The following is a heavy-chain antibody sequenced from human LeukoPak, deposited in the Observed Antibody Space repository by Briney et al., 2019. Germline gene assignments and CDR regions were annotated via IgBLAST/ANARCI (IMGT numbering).Heavy chain of an antibody. CDR1: GFTFSSYA. V-gene: IGHV3-23*01. D-gene: IGHD3-10*01. Sequence: GGSLRLSCAASGFTFSSYAMSWVRQAPGKGLEWVSAISGSGGSTYYADSVKGRFTISRDNSKNTLYLQMNSLRAEDTAVYYCAKEVRHLYGSGSYSGGRTRPIKTIHNWFDPWGQGTLVTVSS. CDR3: AKEVRHLYGSGSYSGGRTRPIKTIHNWFDP. CDR2: ISGSGGST. J-gene: IGHJ5*02.